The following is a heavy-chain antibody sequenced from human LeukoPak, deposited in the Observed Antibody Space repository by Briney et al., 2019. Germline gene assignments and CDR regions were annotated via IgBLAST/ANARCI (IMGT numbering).Heavy chain of an antibody. CDR1: GFTFSSCS. D-gene: IGHD3-10*01. Sequence: PGGSLRLSCAVSGFTFSSCSMNWVRQAPGKGLEWVSSISSFSSYIDYADSVKGRFTISRDNAKNSLYLQMNSLRAEDTAVYYCASDTTYYYDSGSNNSVENWGQGTLVTVSS. J-gene: IGHJ4*02. CDR3: ASDTTYYYDSGSNNSVEN. V-gene: IGHV3-21*01. CDR2: ISSFSSYI.